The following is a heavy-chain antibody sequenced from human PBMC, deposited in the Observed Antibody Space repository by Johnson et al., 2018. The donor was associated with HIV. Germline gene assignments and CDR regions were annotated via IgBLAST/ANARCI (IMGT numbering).Heavy chain of an antibody. CDR2: ISIGVST. J-gene: IGHJ3*02. CDR3: TTAASSSWYGEDAFDI. V-gene: IGHV3-NL1*01. D-gene: IGHD6-13*01. CDR1: GFTFSSYA. Sequence: QVQLVESGGGVVQPGRSLRLSCAASGFTFSSYAMHWVRQAPGQGLEWVSVISIGVSTYYPCSVKRRSPISRDNTRHLLFRQMNSLKTEDTAVYYCTTAASSSWYGEDAFDIWGQGTMVTVSS.